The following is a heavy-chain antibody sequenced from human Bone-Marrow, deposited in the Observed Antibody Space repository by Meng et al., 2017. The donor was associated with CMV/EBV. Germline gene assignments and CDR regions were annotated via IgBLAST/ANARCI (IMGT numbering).Heavy chain of an antibody. CDR1: GFTFSSYS. Sequence: GESLKISCAASGFTFSSYSMNWVRQAPGKGLEWVSSISSSSSYIYYADSVKGQFTISRDNAKNSLYLQMNSLRAEDTAVYYCARDTDYGSGRGYYFDYWGQGTLVTVSS. CDR3: ARDTDYGSGRGYYFDY. CDR2: ISSSSSYI. V-gene: IGHV3-21*01. J-gene: IGHJ4*02. D-gene: IGHD3-10*01.